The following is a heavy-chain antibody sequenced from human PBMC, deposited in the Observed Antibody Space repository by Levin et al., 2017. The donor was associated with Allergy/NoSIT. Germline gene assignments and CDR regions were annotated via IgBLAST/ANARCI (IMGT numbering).Heavy chain of an antibody. J-gene: IGHJ4*02. CDR1: GFTFSSYA. Sequence: GGSLRLSCAASGFTFSSYAMSWVRQAPGKGLEWVSAISGSGGSTYYADSVKGRFTISRDNSKNTLYLQMNSLRAEDTAVYYCAKDDYYGSGSYPYYFDYWGQGTLVTVSS. CDR2: ISGSGGST. CDR3: AKDDYYGSGSYPYYFDY. D-gene: IGHD3-10*01. V-gene: IGHV3-23*01.